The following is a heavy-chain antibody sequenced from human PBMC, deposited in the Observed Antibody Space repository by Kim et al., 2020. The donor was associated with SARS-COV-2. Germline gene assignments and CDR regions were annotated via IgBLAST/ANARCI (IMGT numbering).Heavy chain of an antibody. CDR2: IRRSDGGT. J-gene: IGHJ3*02. Sequence: GGSLRLSCAASGFTVNTYAMSWVRQAPGKGLEWVSDIRRSDGGTFYADSVKGLFTISRDNSKNTLYLQMSSLRAEDTALYYCARERGGVTNAFDIWGQGT. CDR3: ARERGGVTNAFDI. D-gene: IGHD3-10*01. V-gene: IGHV3-23*01. CDR1: GFTVNTYA.